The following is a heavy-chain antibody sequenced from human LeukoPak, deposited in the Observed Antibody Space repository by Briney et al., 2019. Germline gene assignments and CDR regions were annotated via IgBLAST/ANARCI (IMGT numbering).Heavy chain of an antibody. V-gene: IGHV3-23*01. CDR1: GFDFSTYA. D-gene: IGHD3-10*01. J-gene: IGHJ4*02. CDR3: PKLDGSGPGSSLPRIYC. CDR2: ISGSGDTT. Sequence: PGGSLRLSCAASGFDFSTYAMSWVRQAPGKGLEWVSGISGSGDTTYYADSVKGRFTISRDNSMNMLYLQIKSLGAEDTAIYYCPKLDGSGPGSSLPRIYCWGKGS.